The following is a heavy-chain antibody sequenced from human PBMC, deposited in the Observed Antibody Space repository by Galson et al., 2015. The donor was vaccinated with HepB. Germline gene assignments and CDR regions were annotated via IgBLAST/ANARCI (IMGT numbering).Heavy chain of an antibody. J-gene: IGHJ4*02. CDR2: IYFSGTT. V-gene: IGHV4-39*07. CDR1: GGSISSSNYY. Sequence: SLTCTVSGGSISSSNYYWGWIRQPPGKGLEWIGSIYFSGTTYYNPSLKSRVTISVDTSKNQFSLKLSSVTAADTAVYYCARERWVLWGFDYRGQGTLVTVSS. CDR3: ARERWVLWGFDY. D-gene: IGHD3-16*01.